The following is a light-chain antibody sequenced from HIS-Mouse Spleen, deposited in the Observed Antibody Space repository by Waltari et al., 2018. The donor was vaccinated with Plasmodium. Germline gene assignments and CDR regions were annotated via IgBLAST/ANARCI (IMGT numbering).Light chain of an antibody. V-gene: IGLV3-1*01. CDR3: QAWDSSTVV. J-gene: IGLJ2*01. CDR2: QDS. CDR1: NLGDKY. Sequence: SYELTQPPSVSVSPGQTASITCSGDNLGDKYACWYQQKPGQSPVLVIYQDSKRPSGIPGRFSGCNCWNTANLSISGTQAMDEADYYCQAWDSSTVVFGGGTKLTVL.